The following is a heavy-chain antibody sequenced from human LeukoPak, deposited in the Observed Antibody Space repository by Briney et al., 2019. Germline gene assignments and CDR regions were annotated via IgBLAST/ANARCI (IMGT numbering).Heavy chain of an antibody. CDR3: ARDPDYYGSGSYN. V-gene: IGHV1-2*02. CDR1: GYTFKGYY. CDR2: INPNSGGT. D-gene: IGHD3-10*01. J-gene: IGHJ4*02. Sequence: ASVKVSCKASGYTFKGYYMHWVRQAPGQGLEWMGWINPNSGGTNYAQNFQGRVTMTRDTSISTAYMELRSLRSDDTAVYYCARDPDYYGSGSYNWGQGTLVTVSS.